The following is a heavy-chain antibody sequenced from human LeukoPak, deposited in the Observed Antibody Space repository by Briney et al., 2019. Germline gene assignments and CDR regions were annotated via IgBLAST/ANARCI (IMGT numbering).Heavy chain of an antibody. CDR3: ARDLYGDYPDP. D-gene: IGHD4-17*01. J-gene: IGHJ5*02. Sequence: SPSETLSLTCTVSGGSISSGDYYWSWIRQPPGKGLEWIGYIYYSGSTYYNPSLKSRVTITVDTSKNQFSLKLSSVTAADTAVYYCARDLYGDYPDPWGQGTLVTVSS. V-gene: IGHV4-30-4*01. CDR2: IYYSGST. CDR1: GGSISSGDYY.